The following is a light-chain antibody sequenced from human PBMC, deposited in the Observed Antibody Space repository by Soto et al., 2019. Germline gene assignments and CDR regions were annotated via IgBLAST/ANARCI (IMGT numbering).Light chain of an antibody. CDR2: AGS. CDR1: SSPVGGYHY. Sequence: QSVLTQPRSVSGSRGQSVTISCTGTSSPVGGYHYVSWYQQFPGKAPKLMIYAGSQRPSGVSARFSGSESGKMASLTISGLQADDEADYYCCSYAGRSTYIFGTGTKVTVL. CDR3: CSYAGRSTYI. V-gene: IGLV2-11*01. J-gene: IGLJ1*01.